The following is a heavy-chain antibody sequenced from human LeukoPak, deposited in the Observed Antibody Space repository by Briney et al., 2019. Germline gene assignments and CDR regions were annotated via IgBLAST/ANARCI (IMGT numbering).Heavy chain of an antibody. Sequence: GASVKVSCKASGYTFTDYYIHWVRQAPGQGLEWMGIINVSGGGTTYAQKFQGRVTMTRDTSISTAYMDLSSLRSDDTAVYYCARHTTIFGVAIIDIWGQGTMVTVSS. CDR2: INVSGGGT. D-gene: IGHD3-3*01. CDR1: GYTFTDYY. V-gene: IGHV1-46*01. J-gene: IGHJ3*02. CDR3: ARHTTIFGVAIIDI.